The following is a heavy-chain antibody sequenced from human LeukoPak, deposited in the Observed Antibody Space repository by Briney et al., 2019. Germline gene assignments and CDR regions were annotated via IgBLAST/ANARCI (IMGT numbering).Heavy chain of an antibody. D-gene: IGHD3-10*01. CDR3: ARVGARGSGRAY. V-gene: IGHV1-24*01. Sequence: ASVKVSCKVSGYTLTELSMHWVRQAPGKGLEWMGGFDPEDGETIYAQKFQGRVTMTRNTSISTAYMELSSLRSEDTAVYYCARVGARGSGRAYWGQGTLVTVSS. CDR2: FDPEDGET. CDR1: GYTLTELS. J-gene: IGHJ4*02.